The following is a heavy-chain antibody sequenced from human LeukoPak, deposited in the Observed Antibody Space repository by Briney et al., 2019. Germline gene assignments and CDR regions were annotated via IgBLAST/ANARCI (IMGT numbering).Heavy chain of an antibody. D-gene: IGHD1-26*01. CDR3: ARRGRKFRYGAIDAFDI. J-gene: IGHJ3*02. CDR1: GYSISSGYY. CDR2: IDQSGST. Sequence: SETLSLTCTVSGYSISSGYYWGCIRQPPGKGLEWIGSIDQSGSTYYNPSLKSRVTISVDTSKNQFSLKLSSVTAADTAAYYCARRGRKFRYGAIDAFDIWGQGTMVTVSS. V-gene: IGHV4-38-2*02.